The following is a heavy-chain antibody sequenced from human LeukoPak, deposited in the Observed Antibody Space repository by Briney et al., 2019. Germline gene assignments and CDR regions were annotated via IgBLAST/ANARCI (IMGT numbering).Heavy chain of an antibody. D-gene: IGHD1-26*01. Sequence: SVKVSCKASGGTFSSYAISWVRQAPGQGLEWMGGIIPIFGTANYAQKFQGRVTITADKSTSTAYLELSSLRSEDTAVFHCARGTPQGGLDIWGQGTMVTVSS. V-gene: IGHV1-69*06. CDR1: GGTFSSYA. CDR2: IIPIFGTA. J-gene: IGHJ3*02. CDR3: ARGTPQGGLDI.